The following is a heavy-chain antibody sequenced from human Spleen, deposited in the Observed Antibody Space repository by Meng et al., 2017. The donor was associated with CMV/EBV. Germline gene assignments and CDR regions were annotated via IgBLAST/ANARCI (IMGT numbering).Heavy chain of an antibody. Sequence: GGSLRLSCAASGFTFSSYSMNWVRQAPGKGLEWVSSISSTSSNKNYADSVKGRFTISRDNAKSSLYLQMDSLRAEDTAVFYCARDLMSYGEFDYWGQGTLVTVSS. V-gene: IGHV3-21*01. CDR2: ISSTSSNK. J-gene: IGHJ4*02. CDR3: ARDLMSYGEFDY. CDR1: GFTFSSYS. D-gene: IGHD4-17*01.